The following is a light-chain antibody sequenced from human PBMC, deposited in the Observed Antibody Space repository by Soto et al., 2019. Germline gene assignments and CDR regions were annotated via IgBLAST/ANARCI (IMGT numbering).Light chain of an antibody. CDR2: EVS. V-gene: IGLV2-23*02. CDR1: SSDVGSYNL. J-gene: IGLJ1*01. Sequence: SALTQPASVSGSPGQSITISCTGTSSDVGSYNLVSWYQHHPGKAPKLMIYEVSKRPSGVSNRFSGSKSGNTASLTISGLQAEDEVDYYCCSYAGSSTFPYVFGTGTKVTVL. CDR3: CSYAGSSTFPYV.